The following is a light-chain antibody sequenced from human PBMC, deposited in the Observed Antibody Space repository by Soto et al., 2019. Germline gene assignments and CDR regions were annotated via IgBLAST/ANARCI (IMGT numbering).Light chain of an antibody. V-gene: IGKV3-15*01. CDR2: DAS. Sequence: VKQSPGTLSLSQGERATLSCRASQSVGSNYLAWYQQKPGQAPRLLIYDASTRATDIPARFSGSGSGTDFTLTISSLLSEDFAVYYCHQYYKWPMTFGGGTKVDNK. CDR1: QSVGSN. CDR3: HQYYKWPMT. J-gene: IGKJ4*01.